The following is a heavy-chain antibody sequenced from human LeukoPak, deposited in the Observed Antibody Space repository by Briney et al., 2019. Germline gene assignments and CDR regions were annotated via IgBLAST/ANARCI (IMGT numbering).Heavy chain of an antibody. V-gene: IGHV5-51*01. D-gene: IGHD1-26*01. CDR3: ARPLDVHSGSYYFDY. Sequence: GESLKISCKGSGYSFTSYWIGWVRQMPGKGLEWMGIIYPGDSDTRYSPSFQGQVTISADKSISTAYLQWSSLKASDTAMYYCARPLDVHSGSYYFDYWGQGTLVTVSS. CDR1: GYSFTSYW. CDR2: IYPGDSDT. J-gene: IGHJ4*02.